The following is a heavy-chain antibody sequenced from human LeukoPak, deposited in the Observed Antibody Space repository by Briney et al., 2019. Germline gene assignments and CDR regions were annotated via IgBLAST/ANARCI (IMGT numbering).Heavy chain of an antibody. CDR1: GFTFSTYW. CDR2: IKQDDSEI. V-gene: IGHV3-7*03. CDR3: AKKGQADDGGKPD. J-gene: IGHJ4*02. Sequence: GGSLRLSCEASGFTFSTYWMSWVRQAPGKGLEWVANIKQDDSEIYYVDSVKGRFTISRDNSKNTLYLQMNNLRVDDTAVYYCAKKGQADDGGKPDWGQGTLVTVSS.